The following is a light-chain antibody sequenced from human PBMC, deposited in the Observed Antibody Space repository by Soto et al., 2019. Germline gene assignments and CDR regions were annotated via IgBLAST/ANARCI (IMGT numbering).Light chain of an antibody. V-gene: IGKV3-20*01. CDR3: QQYGSSPYT. CDR2: GAS. Sequence: EIVLTQSPGTLSLSPGERATLSCRASQSVSSSYLAWYQQKPGQAPRLLIYGASSRATGIPDRFSGSGSGTDFTLTIRRLEPEEFAVYSCQQYGSSPYTFGQGTKLEIK. CDR1: QSVSSSY. J-gene: IGKJ2*01.